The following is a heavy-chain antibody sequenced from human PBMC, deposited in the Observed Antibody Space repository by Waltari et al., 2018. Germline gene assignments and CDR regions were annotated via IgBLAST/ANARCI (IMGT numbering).Heavy chain of an antibody. CDR3: AKDAFGNTHLDH. CDR1: GFSLSHFG. J-gene: IGHJ5*02. CDR2: ASFDGSTT. Sequence: QVQLVESGGGVVQPGMSLRLSCAASGFSLSHFGMHWVRQAPGKGLEWVALASFDGSTTYYADSVRGRFTISRDNSKNTLYLDINTLRVDDTAIYYCAKDAFGNTHLDHWGQGTLVTVSS. V-gene: IGHV3-30*18. D-gene: IGHD3-10*01.